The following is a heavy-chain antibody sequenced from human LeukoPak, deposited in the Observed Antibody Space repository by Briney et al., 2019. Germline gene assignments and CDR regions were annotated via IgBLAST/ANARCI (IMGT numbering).Heavy chain of an antibody. J-gene: IGHJ5*02. V-gene: IGHV5-51*01. D-gene: IGHD2-15*01. CDR2: IHPGDSDT. CDR1: GYSFTSYW. CDR3: ARHEMYCSGGSCYSIWFDP. Sequence: PGESLKISCKGSGYSFTSYWIGWVRQMPGKGLEWMGIIHPGDSDTRYSPSFQGQVTISADKSISTAYLQWSSLKASDTAMYYCARHEMYCSGGSCYSIWFDPWGQGTLVTVSS.